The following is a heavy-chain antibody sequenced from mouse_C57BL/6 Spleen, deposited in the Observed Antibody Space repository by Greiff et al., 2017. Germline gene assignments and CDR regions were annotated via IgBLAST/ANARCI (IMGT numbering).Heavy chain of an antibody. CDR2: INPSSGYT. CDR3: ASNSKGDFDV. D-gene: IGHD2-5*01. CDR1: GYTFTSYT. J-gene: IGHJ1*03. Sequence: VQLQQSGAELARPGASVKMSCKASGYTFTSYTMHWVKQRPGQGLEWIGYINPSSGYTKYNQKFKDKATLTADKSSSTAYMQLSSLTSEDSAVYYCASNSKGDFDVWGTGTTVTVSS. V-gene: IGHV1-4*01.